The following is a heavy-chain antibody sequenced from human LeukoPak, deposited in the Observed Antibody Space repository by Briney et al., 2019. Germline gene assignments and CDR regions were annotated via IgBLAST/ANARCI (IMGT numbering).Heavy chain of an antibody. J-gene: IGHJ4*02. CDR3: AAKYYYDSSGYYY. CDR2: FYSGDTT. Sequence: GGSLRLSCAASGFTVSSTYMSWVRQAPGKGLEWVSVFYSGDTTYYANSVKGRFTISRDNSKNMLYLQMNSLRAEDTAVYYCAAKYYYDSSGYYYWGQGTLVTVSS. CDR1: GFTVSSTY. D-gene: IGHD3-22*01. V-gene: IGHV3-66*01.